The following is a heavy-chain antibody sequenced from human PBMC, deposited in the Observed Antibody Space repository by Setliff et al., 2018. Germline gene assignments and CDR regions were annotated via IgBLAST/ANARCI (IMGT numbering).Heavy chain of an antibody. J-gene: IGHJ3*02. V-gene: IGHV3-72*01. CDR1: GFIFSDHY. CDR2: SRNKANSYTT. Sequence: PGGSLRLSCAASGFIFSDHYMDWVRQAPGKGLEWVGRSRNKANSYTTEYAASVKGRFTVSRDDSKNSFYLQMNSLKTEDTAVYYCARYSKLPHAFDIWGQGTMVTVSS. CDR3: ARYSKLPHAFDI. D-gene: IGHD2-21*01.